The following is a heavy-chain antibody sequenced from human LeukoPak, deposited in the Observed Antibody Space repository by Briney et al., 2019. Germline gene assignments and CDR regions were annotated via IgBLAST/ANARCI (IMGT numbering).Heavy chain of an antibody. CDR3: ARGYDDSGAFDY. V-gene: IGHV4-59*12. CDR2: IYYSGST. CDR1: GGSISSYY. Sequence: PSETLSLTCTVSGGSISSYYWSWIRQPPGKGLEWIGYIYYSGSTNYNPSHKSRVTISVDTSKNQFSLKLSSVTAADTAVYYCARGYDDSGAFDYWGQGTLVIVSS. J-gene: IGHJ4*02. D-gene: IGHD3-3*01.